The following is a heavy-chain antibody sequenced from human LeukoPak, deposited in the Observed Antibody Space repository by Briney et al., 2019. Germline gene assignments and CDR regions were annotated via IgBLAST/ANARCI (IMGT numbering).Heavy chain of an antibody. Sequence: GGSLRLSCAASGFTFSSYAMHWVRQAPGKGLEWVAVISYDGSDKYYADSVKGRFTISRDNSKNTLYLQMNSLRAEDTAVYYCARAGPKTRKARDHYYGTDVWGQGTTVTVSS. J-gene: IGHJ6*02. CDR2: ISYDGSDK. V-gene: IGHV3-30-3*01. CDR1: GFTFSSYA. CDR3: ARAGPKTRKARDHYYGTDV.